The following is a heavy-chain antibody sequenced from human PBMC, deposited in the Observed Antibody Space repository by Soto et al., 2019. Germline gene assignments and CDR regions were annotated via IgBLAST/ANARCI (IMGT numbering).Heavy chain of an antibody. CDR2: IYYSGST. Sequence: SETLSLTCTVSGGSISSYYWSWIRQPPGKGLEWIGYIYYSGSTNYNPSLKSRVTISVDTSKNQFSLKLSSVTAADTAVYYCAATGEDIVATSWRVLLMYMDVWGKGTTVTVSS. J-gene: IGHJ6*03. CDR3: AATGEDIVATSWRVLLMYMDV. V-gene: IGHV4-59*08. D-gene: IGHD5-12*01. CDR1: GGSISSYY.